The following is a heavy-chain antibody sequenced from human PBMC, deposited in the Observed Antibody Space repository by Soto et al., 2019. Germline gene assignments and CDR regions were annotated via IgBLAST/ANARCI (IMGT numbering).Heavy chain of an antibody. CDR1: ADYFSKYY. Sequence: SETLSLTCTGSADYFSKYYWARIRQPPGGGLEWIGYIYFNGNTNYNPSLKGRVTISRDTSKKQFSLNLSSLTAADTDVYDCASVTLGRVVLVHWGHGSLVA. V-gene: IGHV4-59*03. J-gene: IGHJ4*01. CDR3: ASVTLGRVVLVH. D-gene: IGHD3-16*01. CDR2: IYFNGNT.